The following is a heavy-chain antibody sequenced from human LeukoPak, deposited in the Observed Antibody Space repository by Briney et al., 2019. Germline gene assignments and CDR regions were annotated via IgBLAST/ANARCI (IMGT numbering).Heavy chain of an antibody. CDR3: ARSIVVVPAGMTNWFDP. J-gene: IGHJ5*02. V-gene: IGHV4-34*01. CDR2: INHSGST. CDR1: GGSFSGYY. Sequence: PSGTLSLTCAVYGGSFSGYYWSWIRQPAGKGLEWIGEINHSGSTNYNPSLKSRVTISVDTSKNQFSLKLSSVTAADTAVYYCARSIVVVPAGMTNWFDPWGQGTLVTVSS. D-gene: IGHD2-2*01.